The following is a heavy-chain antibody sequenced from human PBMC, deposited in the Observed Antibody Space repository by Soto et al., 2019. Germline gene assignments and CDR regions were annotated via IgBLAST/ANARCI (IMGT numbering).Heavy chain of an antibody. D-gene: IGHD2-15*01. Sequence: SETLSLTCAVYGGSFSGYYWSWIRQPPGKRLEWIGEINHSGSTNYNPSLKSRITISVDTSKDQFSLKLSSVTAADTAVYYCARRRVLKIPGGGYYYYGMDVCGQETTVTVSS. CDR3: ARRRVLKIPGGGYYYYGMDV. CDR2: INHSGST. CDR1: GGSFSGYY. J-gene: IGHJ6*02. V-gene: IGHV4-34*01.